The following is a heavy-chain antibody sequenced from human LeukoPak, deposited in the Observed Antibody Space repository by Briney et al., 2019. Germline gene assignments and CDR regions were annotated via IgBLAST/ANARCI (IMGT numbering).Heavy chain of an antibody. Sequence: GESLKISCKGSGYSSTSYLIGWVRQMPGKGLEWMGIIYPGDSDTRYRPSFQGQVAVSADKSISTAYLRWSSLKASDTAMYYCARIRIEERLYSNSSVVYYYYYYMDVWGKGTTVTVSS. V-gene: IGHV5-51*01. CDR3: ARIRIEERLYSNSSVVYYYYYYMDV. D-gene: IGHD6-6*01. J-gene: IGHJ6*03. CDR2: IYPGDSDT. CDR1: GYSSTSYL.